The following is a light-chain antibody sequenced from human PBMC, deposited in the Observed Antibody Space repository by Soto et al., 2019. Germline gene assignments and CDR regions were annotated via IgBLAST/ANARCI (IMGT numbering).Light chain of an antibody. Sequence: DIQMTQSPSTLSASVGDRVTITCRASQSIISLLAWYQQKPWKAPKLLIYDASSLESGVPSRFSGSGSGTEFTLTISSLQPDDFATYYCQQYNSYSRWTFGQGT. V-gene: IGKV1-5*01. CDR2: DAS. CDR3: QQYNSYSRWT. CDR1: QSIISL. J-gene: IGKJ1*01.